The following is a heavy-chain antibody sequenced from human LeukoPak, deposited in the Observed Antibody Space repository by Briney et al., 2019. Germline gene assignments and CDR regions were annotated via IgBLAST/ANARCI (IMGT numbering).Heavy chain of an antibody. D-gene: IGHD4-23*01. CDR1: GFTFSSYG. CDR2: ISYDVINK. V-gene: IGHV3-30*18. CDR3: AKDDGDGGHFDY. Sequence: GGSLRLSCAASGFTFSSYGMHWVRQAPGKGLEWVAVISYDVINKYYADSVEGRFTISRDNSKNTLYLQMNSLRPEDTAVYYCAKDDGDGGHFDYWGQGTLVTVSS. J-gene: IGHJ4*02.